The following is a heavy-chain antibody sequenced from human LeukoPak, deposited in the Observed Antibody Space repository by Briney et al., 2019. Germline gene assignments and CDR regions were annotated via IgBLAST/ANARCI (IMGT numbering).Heavy chain of an antibody. CDR2: IRYNGNNQ. J-gene: IGHJ6*03. CDR3: AKDSAFYYLDV. CDR1: LFTFNHYG. D-gene: IGHD3-10*01. Sequence: GGSLRLSCAASLFTFNHYGMHGVRQAPGKGLEWVAFIRYNGNNQYYADSVKGRFTISRDNSKSTLYLQMNSLKGDDTAVYYCAKDSAFYYLDVWGKGTAVIISS. V-gene: IGHV3-30*02.